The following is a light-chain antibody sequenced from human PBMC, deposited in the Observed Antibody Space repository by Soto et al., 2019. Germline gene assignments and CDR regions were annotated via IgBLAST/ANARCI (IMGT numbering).Light chain of an antibody. CDR3: QQYNRFSLT. V-gene: IGKV1-5*01. CDR2: DAS. CDR1: QSISSW. J-gene: IGKJ4*01. Sequence: DIQITESPSTLSASVGDRVTITCRASQSISSWLAWYQQKPGKAPKLLIYDASSLESGVPSRFSDSGSDTELTLTINNLQPDDFATYHCQQYNRFSLTFGGGTKVEIK.